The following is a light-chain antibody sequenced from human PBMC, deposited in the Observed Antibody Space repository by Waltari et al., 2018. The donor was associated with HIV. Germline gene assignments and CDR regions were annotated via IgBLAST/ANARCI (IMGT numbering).Light chain of an antibody. J-gene: IGLJ2*01. CDR1: SSNLGSNY. V-gene: IGLV1-47*01. CDR2: RNN. CDR3: ATWTDSLSGVV. Sequence: QSVLTQSPSASGTPGQRVTISCSGSSSNLGSNYVYWYQQLPGTAPRLRLYRNNRLPAGVPDRFAGSKSGTSASLAISGLRSEDEAHYYCATWTDSLSGVVFGGGTKLRVL.